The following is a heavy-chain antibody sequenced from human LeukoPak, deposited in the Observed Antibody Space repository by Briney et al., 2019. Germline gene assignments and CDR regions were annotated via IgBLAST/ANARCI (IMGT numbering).Heavy chain of an antibody. D-gene: IGHD3-9*01. V-gene: IGHV1-8*03. Sequence: GASVKVSCKASGYTFTGYYMHWVRQAPGQGLEWMGWMNPNSGNTGYAQKFQGRVTITRNTSISTAYMELSSLRSEDTAVYYCARGTIRQVRFDLWGQGTLVTVSS. CDR3: ARGTIRQVRFDL. CDR2: MNPNSGNT. J-gene: IGHJ5*02. CDR1: GYTFTGYY.